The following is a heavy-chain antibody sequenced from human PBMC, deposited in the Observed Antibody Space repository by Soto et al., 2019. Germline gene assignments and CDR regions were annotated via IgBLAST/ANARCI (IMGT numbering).Heavy chain of an antibody. Sequence: EVQLVESGGGLVQPGGSLRLSCAASGFTFSSYWMSWVRQAPGKGLEWVANIKQDGSEKYYVDSVKGRFTISRDNAKNSLYLQMNSLRAEDTAVYYCARGILLRFFEHYFDYWGQGTLVTVSS. V-gene: IGHV3-7*01. J-gene: IGHJ4*02. CDR2: IKQDGSEK. CDR1: GFTFSSYW. CDR3: ARGILLRFFEHYFDY. D-gene: IGHD3-3*01.